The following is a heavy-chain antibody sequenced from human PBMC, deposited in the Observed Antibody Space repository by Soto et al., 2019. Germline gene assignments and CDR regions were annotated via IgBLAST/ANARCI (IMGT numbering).Heavy chain of an antibody. CDR3: ARDGPMDRAFDI. CDR2: INAYNGNT. Sequence: GASVKVSCKASGYTFTGYYMHWVRHAPGQGLEWMGWINAYNGNTNYAQKLQGRVTMTTDTSTSTAYMELRSLRSDDTAVYYCARDGPMDRAFDIWGQGTMVTVSS. CDR1: GYTFTGYY. V-gene: IGHV1-18*04. D-gene: IGHD3-10*01. J-gene: IGHJ3*02.